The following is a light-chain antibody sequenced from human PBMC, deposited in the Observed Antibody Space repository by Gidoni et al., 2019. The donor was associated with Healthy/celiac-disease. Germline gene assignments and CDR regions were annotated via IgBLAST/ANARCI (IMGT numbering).Light chain of an antibody. J-gene: IGKJ1*01. CDR1: QDISNY. CDR3: QQYDNLQWT. Sequence: DIQMTQSPSSLSASVGDRVTITCQASQDISNYLNWYQQKPGKAPKLLIYDASNLETGVPSRFSGSGSGTDFTFTISSLQPEDIATYYCQQYDNLQWTFGQGTKVEI. CDR2: DAS. V-gene: IGKV1-33*01.